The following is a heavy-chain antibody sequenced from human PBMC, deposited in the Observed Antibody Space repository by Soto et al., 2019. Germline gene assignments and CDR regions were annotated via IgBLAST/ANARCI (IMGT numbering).Heavy chain of an antibody. J-gene: IGHJ5*02. V-gene: IGHV4-31*03. CDR3: ARWTPASRCATIDDNWFDP. CDR2: IYYSGST. CDR1: GGSISSGGYY. Sequence: KPSETLSLTCTVSGGSISSGGYYWSWIRQHPGKGLEWIGYIYYSGSTYYNPSLKSRVTISVDTSKNQFSLKLSSVTAADTAVYYCARWTPASRCATIDDNWFDPWGQGTLVTVSS. D-gene: IGHD2-2*01.